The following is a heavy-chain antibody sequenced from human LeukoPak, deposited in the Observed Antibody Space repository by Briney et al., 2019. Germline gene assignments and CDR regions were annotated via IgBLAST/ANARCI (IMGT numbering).Heavy chain of an antibody. CDR2: INPNSGGT. CDR3: ARRPLWFGELLYYIDV. D-gene: IGHD3-10*01. J-gene: IGHJ6*03. Sequence: ASVKVSCKASGYTFTGYYMHWVRQAPGQGLEWMGWINPNSGGTNYAQKFQGRVTMTRDTSISTAYMELSRLRSDDTAVYYCARRPLWFGELLYYIDVWGKGTTVTVSS. V-gene: IGHV1-2*02. CDR1: GYTFTGYY.